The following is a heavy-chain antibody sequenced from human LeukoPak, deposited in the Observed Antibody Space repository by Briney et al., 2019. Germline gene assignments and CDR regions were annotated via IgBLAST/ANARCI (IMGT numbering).Heavy chain of an antibody. J-gene: IGHJ6*02. CDR3: AKDGPYFYYGMDV. CDR2: ISYDGSNK. CDR1: GHMFSSYG. V-gene: IGHV3-30*18. Sequence: GRSLRLSCAASGHMFSSYGMHWVRQAPGKGLKWLAHISYDGSNKYYADSIKGRFTISRDNSMYTLYLQMNGLRAEDTAVYYCAKDGPYFYYGMDVWGQGTTVTVS.